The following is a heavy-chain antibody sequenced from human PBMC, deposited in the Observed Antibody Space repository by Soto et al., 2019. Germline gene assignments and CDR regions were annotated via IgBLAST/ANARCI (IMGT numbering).Heavy chain of an antibody. D-gene: IGHD3-10*01. Sequence: QVQLVQSGAEVKKPGASVKVSCKASGYTFSSYGISWVRQAPGQGLEWMGWISAYNGNTNYAQKLQGRVTMTTDTSTSTAYMELRSLRSDDTAVYYCAREPGTVLLWFGELFFDYWGQGTLVTVPS. V-gene: IGHV1-18*01. CDR2: ISAYNGNT. CDR1: GYTFSSYG. CDR3: AREPGTVLLWFGELFFDY. J-gene: IGHJ4*02.